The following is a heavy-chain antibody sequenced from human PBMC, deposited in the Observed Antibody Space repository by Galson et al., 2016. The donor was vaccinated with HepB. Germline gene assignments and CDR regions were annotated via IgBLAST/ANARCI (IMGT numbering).Heavy chain of an antibody. CDR2: IYYGGNT. Sequence: LSLTCIVSGHSVISTTYYWNWIRQPPGKGLEWIGYIYYGGNTNYNPSLKSRVTISLDTSKNQFSLKLTSVTAADTAVYYCARSHNYFDDTGYFYSPGWFDPWGQGTLVTVSS. CDR3: ARSHNYFDDTGYFYSPGWFDP. CDR1: GHSVISTTYY. V-gene: IGHV4-61*01. D-gene: IGHD3-22*01. J-gene: IGHJ5*02.